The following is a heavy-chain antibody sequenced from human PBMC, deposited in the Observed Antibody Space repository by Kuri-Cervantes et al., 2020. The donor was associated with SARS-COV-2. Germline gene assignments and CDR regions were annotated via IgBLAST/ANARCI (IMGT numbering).Heavy chain of an antibody. V-gene: IGHV4-34*01. D-gene: IGHD2-8*01. J-gene: IGHJ5*02. CDR3: ARHDLMGATYSYWFDP. Sequence: SETRSLTCAVDGGSFSGYYWSWIREPPGKGLEWIGEINHSGSTNYNPSLKSRVTLSFDTSNNHFSLTLSSVTAADTAVYYCARHDLMGATYSYWFDPWGQGALVTVSS. CDR2: INHSGST. CDR1: GGSFSGYY.